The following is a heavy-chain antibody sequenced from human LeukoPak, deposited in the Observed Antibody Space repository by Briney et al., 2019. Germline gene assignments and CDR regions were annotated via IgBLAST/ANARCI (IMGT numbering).Heavy chain of an antibody. CDR1: GFIFSSYG. Sequence: GGSLRLSCAASGFIFSSYGMHWVRQAPCKGLEWVAFIRYGGSNEYYADSVKGRFTISRDNSKNTLYLQMNTLRVEDTAVYYCARDIVVVPAATRIDAFDIWGQGTMVTVSS. J-gene: IGHJ3*02. CDR2: IRYGGSNE. CDR3: ARDIVVVPAATRIDAFDI. D-gene: IGHD2-2*01. V-gene: IGHV3-30*02.